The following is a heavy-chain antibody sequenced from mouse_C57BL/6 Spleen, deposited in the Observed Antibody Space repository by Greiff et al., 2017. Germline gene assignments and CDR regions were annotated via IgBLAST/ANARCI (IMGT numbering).Heavy chain of an antibody. Sequence: QVQLQQPGAELVRPGSSVKLSCKASGYTFTSYWMHWVKQRPIQGLEWIGNIDPSDSETHYNQKFKDKATLTVDKSSSTAYMQLSSLTSEDSAVYYCARDGYGTWFAYSGQGTLVTVSA. D-gene: IGHD2-2*01. J-gene: IGHJ3*01. CDR2: IDPSDSET. CDR1: GYTFTSYW. CDR3: ARDGYGTWFAY. V-gene: IGHV1-52*01.